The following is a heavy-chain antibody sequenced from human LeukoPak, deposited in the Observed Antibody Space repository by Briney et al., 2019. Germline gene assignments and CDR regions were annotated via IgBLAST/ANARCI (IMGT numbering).Heavy chain of an antibody. Sequence: PSETLSLTCTVSGGSISSSSYYWGWTRQPPGKGLEWIGSIYYSGSTYYNPSLKSRVTISVDTSKNQFSLKLSSVTAADTAVYYCARPSGIQLWSTFDYWGQGTLVTVSS. CDR2: IYYSGST. CDR3: ARPSGIQLWSTFDY. CDR1: GGSISSSSYY. D-gene: IGHD5-18*01. V-gene: IGHV4-39*01. J-gene: IGHJ4*02.